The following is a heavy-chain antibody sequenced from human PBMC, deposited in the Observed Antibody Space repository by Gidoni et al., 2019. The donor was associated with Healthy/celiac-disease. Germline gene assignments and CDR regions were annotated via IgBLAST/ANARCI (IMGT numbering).Heavy chain of an antibody. Sequence: QVQLQESGPGLVKPSGHLSLTCAVSGGSLSSSNWWSWVRQPPGKGLEGIGEIYHSGSTNYHPSHKSRVTISVDKSKNQFSLKLSSVTAADTAVYYCARDDRASRPFDPWGQGTLVTVSS. CDR1: GGSLSSSNW. D-gene: IGHD1-26*01. CDR3: ARDDRASRPFDP. J-gene: IGHJ5*02. V-gene: IGHV4-4*02. CDR2: IYHSGST.